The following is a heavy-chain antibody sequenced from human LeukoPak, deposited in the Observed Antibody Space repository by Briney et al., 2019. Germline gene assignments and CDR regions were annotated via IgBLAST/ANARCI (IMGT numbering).Heavy chain of an antibody. CDR1: GYTFSNHY. CDR2: VDPNTFAT. V-gene: IGHV1-46*01. J-gene: IGHJ3*02. D-gene: IGHD2-21*01. CDR3: ARVVLKGVDAFDI. Sequence: ASVKVSCKASGYTFSNHYIHWVRQAPGQGLEWMGIVDPNTFATTYAQKFQGRLTVTSDTSTSTVTLKLRSLRSDDTAVYYCARVVLKGVDAFDIWGQGTMVTVSS.